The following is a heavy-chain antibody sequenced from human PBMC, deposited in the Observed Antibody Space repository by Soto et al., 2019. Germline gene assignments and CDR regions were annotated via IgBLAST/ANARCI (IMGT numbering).Heavy chain of an antibody. D-gene: IGHD5-18*01. J-gene: IGHJ4*02. CDR2: ISGSGGST. V-gene: IGHV3-23*01. CDR3: ANPMWIQLLNNPFDY. CDR1: GFTFSSYA. Sequence: GGSLRLSCAASGFTFSSYAMSWVRQAPGKGLECVSAISGSGGSTYYADSVKGRFTISRDNSKNTLYLQMNSLSAEDTAVYYCANPMWIQLLNNPFDYWGQGTLVTVSS.